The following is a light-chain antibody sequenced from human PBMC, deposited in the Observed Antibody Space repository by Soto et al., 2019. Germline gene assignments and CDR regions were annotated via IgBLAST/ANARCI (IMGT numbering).Light chain of an antibody. J-gene: IGLJ1*01. V-gene: IGLV2-14*01. CDR3: SSYSISTAYL. CDR1: SSDIGTYNF. CDR2: EVS. Sequence: QSALTQPASVSGSPGQSITISCTGTSSDIGTYNFVSWYQLHPGKGPKLIIFEVSNRPLGVSDRFSGSKSGNTASLTISGLQAEDEADYFCSSYSISTAYLFGTGTKVTVL.